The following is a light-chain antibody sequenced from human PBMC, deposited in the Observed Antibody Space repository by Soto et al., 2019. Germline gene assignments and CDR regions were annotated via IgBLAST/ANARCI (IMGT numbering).Light chain of an antibody. Sequence: EIVLTQSPGTLSLSPGERATLSCRASQSVSSSYLAWYQQQPGQAPRLLIYGASSLATDIPDRFSGSGSGTDFTITISRLEPEDFAVYYCQQYGTSGLTFGGGTKVEIK. CDR3: QQYGTSGLT. J-gene: IGKJ4*01. CDR2: GAS. V-gene: IGKV3-20*01. CDR1: QSVSSSY.